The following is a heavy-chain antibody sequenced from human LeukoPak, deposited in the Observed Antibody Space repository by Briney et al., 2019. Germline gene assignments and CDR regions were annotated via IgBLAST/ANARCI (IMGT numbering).Heavy chain of an antibody. J-gene: IGHJ4*02. V-gene: IGHV3-23*01. Sequence: PGGSLRLSCAASGFTFSNYAMSWVRQAPGKGLEWVSAITGGGSGIYYADSMKSRFTISRDNSKNTLYLQINSLRAEDTAVYYCAKWGDYDVLTGNYVSDYWGQGTLVTVSS. CDR1: GFTFSNYA. D-gene: IGHD3-9*01. CDR2: ITGGGSGI. CDR3: AKWGDYDVLTGNYVSDY.